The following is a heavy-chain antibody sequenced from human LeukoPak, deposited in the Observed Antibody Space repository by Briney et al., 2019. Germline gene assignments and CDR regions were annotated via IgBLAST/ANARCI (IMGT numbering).Heavy chain of an antibody. D-gene: IGHD3-22*01. J-gene: IGHJ1*01. Sequence: GGSLRLSCAASGFTFSDYYMSWIRQAPGKGLEWVSHISSSGSTIYYADSVKGRFTISRDNAKNSLYLQMNSLRAEDTAVYYCARSDYYDKYFQHWGQGTLVTVSS. V-gene: IGHV3-11*04. CDR2: ISSSGSTI. CDR1: GFTFSDYY. CDR3: ARSDYYDKYFQH.